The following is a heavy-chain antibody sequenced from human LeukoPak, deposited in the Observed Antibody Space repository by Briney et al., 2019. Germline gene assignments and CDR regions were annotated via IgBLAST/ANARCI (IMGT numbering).Heavy chain of an antibody. D-gene: IGHD3-22*01. CDR1: GFSLTTSGVG. CDR3: AHRRDSSGYQYRYWFAP. V-gene: IGHV2-5*02. Sequence: SGPTLVNPTQTLTLTCTFSGFSLTTSGVGVGWIRQPPGKALEWLALINWDDQKVYSPSLQSRLSITKDTSKNQVVLTMTNVDPVDTATYYCAHRRDSSGYQYRYWFAPWGQGTLVAVSS. J-gene: IGHJ5*02. CDR2: INWDDQK.